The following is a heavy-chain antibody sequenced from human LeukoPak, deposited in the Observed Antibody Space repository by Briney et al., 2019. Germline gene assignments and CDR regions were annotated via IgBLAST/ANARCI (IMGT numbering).Heavy chain of an antibody. CDR2: IYYSGST. CDR1: DGSISSSSYY. Sequence: PSETLSLTCTVSDGSISSSSYYWGWIRQPPGKGLEWIGYIYYSGSTYYNPSLKSRVTISVDTSKNQFSLKLSSVTAADTAVYYCARGDSSGYSRLDYWGQGTLVTVSS. V-gene: IGHV4-31*03. D-gene: IGHD3-22*01. CDR3: ARGDSSGYSRLDY. J-gene: IGHJ4*02.